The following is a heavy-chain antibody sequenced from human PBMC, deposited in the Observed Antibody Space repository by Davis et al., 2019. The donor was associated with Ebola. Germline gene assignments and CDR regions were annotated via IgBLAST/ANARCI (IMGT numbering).Heavy chain of an antibody. J-gene: IGHJ3*02. Sequence: KVSCKDSGNSFSSHWIGWVRQMPGKGLEWMGIIYTGDSDTRYSPSFRGQVTISADKSIKTAFLQWSSLKASDTAIYYCARQGIEGGFDMWGQGTMVTVSS. V-gene: IGHV5-51*01. CDR3: ARQGIEGGFDM. CDR2: IYTGDSDT. CDR1: GNSFSSHW. D-gene: IGHD1-26*01.